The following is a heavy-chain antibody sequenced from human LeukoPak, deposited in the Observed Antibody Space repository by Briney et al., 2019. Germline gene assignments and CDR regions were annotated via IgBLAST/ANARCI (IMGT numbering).Heavy chain of an antibody. V-gene: IGHV3-23*01. Sequence: QSGGSLRLSCAASGFNFGAYSMNWVRQAPGKGLEWVSGISASGFKTFYADSVKGRFTISRGNAKNTLNLQMDSLRAEDMAIYFCAKDMKVWSQKPSAFDHWGHGSMVTVSS. J-gene: IGHJ4*01. CDR1: GFNFGAYS. D-gene: IGHD3-22*01. CDR3: AKDMKVWSQKPSAFDH. CDR2: ISASGFKT.